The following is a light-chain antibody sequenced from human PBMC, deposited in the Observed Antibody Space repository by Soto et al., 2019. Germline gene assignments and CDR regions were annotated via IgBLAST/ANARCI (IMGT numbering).Light chain of an antibody. V-gene: IGKV3-20*01. CDR1: QTITLNY. CDR3: QQYGSEPYT. CDR2: GAS. Sequence: ENVLTQSPGTLSLFPGEGATLSCRASQTITLNYLAWYQQKPGQAPRLLIPGASIRATGIPDRFSGSVAGTDLTLTISRLQPEEFAVYYCQQYGSEPYTLGEGTKVESK. J-gene: IGKJ2*01.